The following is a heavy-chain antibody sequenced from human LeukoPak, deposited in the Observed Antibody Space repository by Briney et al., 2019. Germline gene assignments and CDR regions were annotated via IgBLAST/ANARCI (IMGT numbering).Heavy chain of an antibody. V-gene: IGHV1-46*01. Sequence: ASVKVSCKASGYTFTSYYMHWVRQAPGQGLEWMGIIYPSGGSTSYAQKFQGRVTMTRDMSTNTVYMELSSLRSEDTAVYYCAREDRDKNFDYWGQGTLVTVSS. CDR3: AREDRDKNFDY. CDR2: IYPSGGST. D-gene: IGHD1-14*01. J-gene: IGHJ4*02. CDR1: GYTFTSYY.